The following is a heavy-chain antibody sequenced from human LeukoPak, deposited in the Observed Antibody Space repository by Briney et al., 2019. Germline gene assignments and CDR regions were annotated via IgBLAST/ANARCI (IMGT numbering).Heavy chain of an antibody. J-gene: IGHJ4*02. V-gene: IGHV3-21*01. CDR1: GFTFSSYS. CDR3: ARDRDIVVVPGGIDY. Sequence: PGGSLRLSCVASGFTFSSYSMNWVRQAPGRGLEWVSSMTSSGSYIYYADSVKGRFTISRDNAKNSLYLQMNSLRAEDTAVYYCARDRDIVVVPGGIDYWGQGTLVTVSS. D-gene: IGHD2-2*01. CDR2: MTSSGSYI.